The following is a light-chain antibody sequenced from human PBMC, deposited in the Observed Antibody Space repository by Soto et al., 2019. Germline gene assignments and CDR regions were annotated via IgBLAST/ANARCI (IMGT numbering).Light chain of an antibody. CDR2: ENN. CDR1: SSNIGNNY. V-gene: IGLV1-51*02. CDR3: GTWDSSLPSWV. Sequence: QSVLTQPPSVSAAPGQKVTISCSGSSSNIGNNYVSWYQQLPGTAPKLLIYENNKRPSGIPDRFSGSKSGTSATLGITGLQTGDEADYYCGTWDSSLPSWVFGGGTKVTVL. J-gene: IGLJ3*02.